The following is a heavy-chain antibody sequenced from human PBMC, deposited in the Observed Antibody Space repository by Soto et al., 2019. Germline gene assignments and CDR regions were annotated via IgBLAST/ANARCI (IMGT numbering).Heavy chain of an antibody. CDR2: INPDGGST. D-gene: IGHD3-22*01. J-gene: IGHJ5*02. CDR1: GYTFTNYY. Sequence: ASVKVSCKASGYTFTNYYMHWVRQAPGLGPEWMGIINPDGGSTTYVQKFEGRVTMTRDTSTRTVYMELSSLRTEDTAVYYCARGRESSSGYLVSRWFDPWGQGTLVTVSS. V-gene: IGHV1-46*01. CDR3: ARGRESSSGYLVSRWFDP.